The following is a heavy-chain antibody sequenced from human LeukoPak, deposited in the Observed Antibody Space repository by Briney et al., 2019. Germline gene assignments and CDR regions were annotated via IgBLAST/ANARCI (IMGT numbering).Heavy chain of an antibody. J-gene: IGHJ2*01. V-gene: IGHV4-34*01. Sequence: SETLSLTCAVYGGSFSGYYWSWIRQPPGKGLEWIGEINHSGSTNYNPSLKSRVTISVDTSKNQFSLKLISVTAADTAVYYCARGSPPYYYGSGIRRYFDLWGRGTLVTVSS. CDR1: GGSFSGYY. D-gene: IGHD3-10*01. CDR2: INHSGST. CDR3: ARGSPPYYYGSGIRRYFDL.